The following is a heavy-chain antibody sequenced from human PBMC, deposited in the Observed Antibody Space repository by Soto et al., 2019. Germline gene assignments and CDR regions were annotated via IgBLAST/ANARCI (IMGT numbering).Heavy chain of an antibody. CDR3: ARHLWVGSSWYLGAFDI. CDR1: GDSISNYD. CDR2: IYYSGST. V-gene: IGHV4-59*08. J-gene: IGHJ3*02. Sequence: PSETLSLTCTVSGDSISNYDWSWIRQPPGKGLEWIGYIYYSGSTNYNPSLKSRVTISVDTSKNQFSLKLSSVTAADTAVYYCARHLWVGSSWYLGAFDIWGQGTMVTVSS. D-gene: IGHD6-13*01.